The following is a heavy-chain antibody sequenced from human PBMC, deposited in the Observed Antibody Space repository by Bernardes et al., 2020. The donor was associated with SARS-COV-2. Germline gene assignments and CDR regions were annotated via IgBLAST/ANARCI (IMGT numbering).Heavy chain of an antibody. V-gene: IGHV3-9*01. CDR2: ISWNSGSI. Sequence: GGSLRLSRAASGFTFDDYAMHWVRQAPGKGLEWVSGISWNSGSIGYADSVKGRFTISRDNAKNSLYLQMNSLRAEDTALYYCAKGVYAARLLWFGEFLGHDDYWGQGTLVTVSS. CDR1: GFTFDDYA. CDR3: AKGVYAARLLWFGEFLGHDDY. J-gene: IGHJ4*02. D-gene: IGHD3-10*01.